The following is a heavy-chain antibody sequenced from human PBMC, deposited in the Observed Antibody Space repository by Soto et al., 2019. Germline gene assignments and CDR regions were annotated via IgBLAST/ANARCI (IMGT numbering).Heavy chain of an antibody. V-gene: IGHV3-48*01. CDR1: GFTLSRYS. J-gene: IGHJ4*01. D-gene: IGHD6-13*01. Sequence: VQLVESGGGLVQPGGSLRLSCVASGFTLSRYSMNWVRQAPGKGLEWVSYISRSSSTIYYADSVKGRFTISRDNAENSLYLQMNSLRAEDTAVYYCARDLAGGIPDYWGHGTRVTVSS. CDR3: ARDLAGGIPDY. CDR2: ISRSSSTI.